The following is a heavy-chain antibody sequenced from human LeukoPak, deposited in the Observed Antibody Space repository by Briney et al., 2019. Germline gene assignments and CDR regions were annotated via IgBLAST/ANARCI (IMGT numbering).Heavy chain of an antibody. CDR1: GGFFSGYY. CDR3: ARDIGSGPVDV. J-gene: IGHJ6*02. Sequence: SETLSLTCAVYGGFFSGYYWSWIRQPPGKGLEWIGEINHSGSTNYNPSLKSRVTISVDTSKNQLSLKLSSVTAADTAVYYCARDIGSGPVDVWGQGTTVTVSS. CDR2: INHSGST. D-gene: IGHD3-10*01. V-gene: IGHV4-34*01.